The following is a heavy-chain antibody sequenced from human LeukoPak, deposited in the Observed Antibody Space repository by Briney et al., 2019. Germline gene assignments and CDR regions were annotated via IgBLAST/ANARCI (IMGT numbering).Heavy chain of an antibody. J-gene: IGHJ3*02. CDR1: GGSFSDYY. D-gene: IGHD6-25*01. V-gene: IGHV4-34*01. CDR2: INHSGST. Sequence: SETLSHTCAVYGGSFSDYYWSWIRQPPGKGLEWIGEINHSGSTNYNPSLKSRVTISVDTSKNEFSLKLSSVTAADTAVYYGARSTRHSGAFDIWGQGTMVTVSS. CDR3: ARSTRHSGAFDI.